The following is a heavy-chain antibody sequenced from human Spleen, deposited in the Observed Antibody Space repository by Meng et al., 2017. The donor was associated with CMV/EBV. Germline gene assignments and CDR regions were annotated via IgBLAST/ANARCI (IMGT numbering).Heavy chain of an antibody. CDR3: ARDQDIVVVPAAIQKSRGYYYYGMDV. Sequence: ASVKVSCKASGYTFTGYYMHWVRQAPGQGLEWMGWINPNSGGTNYAQKFQGRVTMTRDTSISTAYMELSRLRSDDTAVYYCARDQDIVVVPAAIQKSRGYYYYGMDVWGRGTTVTVSS. CDR2: INPNSGGT. J-gene: IGHJ6*02. CDR1: GYTFTGYY. D-gene: IGHD2-2*02. V-gene: IGHV1-2*02.